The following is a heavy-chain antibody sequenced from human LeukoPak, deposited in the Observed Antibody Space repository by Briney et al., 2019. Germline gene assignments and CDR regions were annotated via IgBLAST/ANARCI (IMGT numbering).Heavy chain of an antibody. V-gene: IGHV1-69*04. CDR1: GGTFSSYA. J-gene: IGHJ4*02. CDR3: ARVSLYYYDSSGYSGLDY. Sequence: GASVKVSCKAPGGTFSSYAISWVRQAPGQGLEWMGRIIPILGIANYAQKFQGRVTITADKSTSTAYMELSSLRSEDTAVYYCARVSLYYYDSSGYSGLDYWGQGTLVTVSS. D-gene: IGHD3-22*01. CDR2: IIPILGIA.